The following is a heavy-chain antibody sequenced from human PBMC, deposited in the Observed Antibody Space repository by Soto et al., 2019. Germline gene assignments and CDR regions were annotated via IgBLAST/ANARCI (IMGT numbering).Heavy chain of an antibody. CDR1: GFTFNNYG. Sequence: QVQLVESGGGVVQPGRSLRLSCVASGFTFNNYGIHWVRQAPGKGLEWVAVIWRDGRNKNYADSVKARFTLSRDDSKNTLHLQMNSLRAEDTAVYYCARDLWGRYFDYWGRGTLVTVSS. V-gene: IGHV3-33*01. CDR2: IWRDGRNK. CDR3: ARDLWGRYFDY. J-gene: IGHJ4*02. D-gene: IGHD3-16*01.